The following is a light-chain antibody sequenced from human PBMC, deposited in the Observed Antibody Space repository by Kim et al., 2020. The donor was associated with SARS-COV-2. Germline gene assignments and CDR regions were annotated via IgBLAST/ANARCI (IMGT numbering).Light chain of an antibody. CDR1: SHRIYC. V-gene: IGLV3-19*01. J-gene: IGLJ2*01. CDR3: NSRDSSGNHVI. CDR2: GID. Sequence: ALGQTVRITGQGDSHRIYCPSWDRQKPGQAPVLVIFGIDNRPSGIPDRFSGSRSGNTASLTITGAQAEDEADYYCNSRDSSGNHVIFGGGTQLTVL.